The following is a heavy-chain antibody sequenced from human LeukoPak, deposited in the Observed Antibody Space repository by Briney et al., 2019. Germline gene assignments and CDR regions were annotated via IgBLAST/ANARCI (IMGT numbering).Heavy chain of an antibody. CDR1: GYTFTAYY. D-gene: IGHD3-10*01. CDR2: INPNSGGT. V-gene: IGHV1-2*02. CDR3: ARCGGYYGSGSDFDY. Sequence: ASVNVSCKAPGYTFTAYYMHWVRQAHGQGLELMGWINPNSGGTNYAQTFQGRVTRTRDTSISTAYKELRRLSADDTAVYYCARCGGYYGSGSDFDYWGQGTLVTVSS. J-gene: IGHJ4*02.